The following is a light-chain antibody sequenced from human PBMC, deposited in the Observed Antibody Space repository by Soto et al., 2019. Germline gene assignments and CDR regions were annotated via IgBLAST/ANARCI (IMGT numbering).Light chain of an antibody. CDR1: QSVSAN. V-gene: IGKV3-15*01. CDR2: VAS. CDR3: HQYDSWT. Sequence: EIVMTQSPATLSVSPGERATLSCRASQSVSANLAWYQQKPGQAPRLLIYVASTRATGIPARFSGSGSGTDFTLTISRLELEDFAVYYCHQYDSWTFGQGTKVDI. J-gene: IGKJ1*01.